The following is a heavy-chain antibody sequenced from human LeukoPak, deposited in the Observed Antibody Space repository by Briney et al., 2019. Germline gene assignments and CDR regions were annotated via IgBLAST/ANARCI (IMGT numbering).Heavy chain of an antibody. V-gene: IGHV4-31*03. D-gene: IGHD2-8*01. J-gene: IGHJ4*02. CDR1: GASISSGDYY. Sequence: SQTLXLTCTVSGASISSGDYYWSWIRQHPGKGLEWIGYIYYTGNTYYNPSLKSRITILVDTSKNQFSLKMHSVTAADTAVYYCAKAQELYGNFVDYWGQGTLVTVSS. CDR2: IYYTGNT. CDR3: AKAQELYGNFVDY.